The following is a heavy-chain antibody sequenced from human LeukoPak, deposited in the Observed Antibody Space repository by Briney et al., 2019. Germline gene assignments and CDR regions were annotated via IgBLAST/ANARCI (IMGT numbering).Heavy chain of an antibody. CDR3: ARGGIPTGPYYYFYYMDV. Sequence: GGSLRLSCAASGFTVSNNYMSWVRQAPGKGLEWVSLIYSGDSTYYADSVKGRFTISRDSSKNTLYLQMNSLRGEDAAVYSCARGGIPTGPYYYFYYMDVWGKGTAVTVSS. CDR1: GFTVSNNY. J-gene: IGHJ6*03. CDR2: IYSGDST. V-gene: IGHV3-66*02. D-gene: IGHD3-10*01.